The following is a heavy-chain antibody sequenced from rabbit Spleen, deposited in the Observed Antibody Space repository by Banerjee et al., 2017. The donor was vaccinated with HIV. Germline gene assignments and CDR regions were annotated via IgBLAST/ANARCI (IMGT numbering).Heavy chain of an antibody. V-gene: IGHV1S45*01. CDR2: INMVTGKS. CDR3: ARNFDL. J-gene: IGHJ4*01. Sequence: QEQLEESGGDLVRPEGSLTLTCTASGFSFSSSYWICWVRQAPGKGLEWIACINMVTGKSVYASWAKGRFIMSRTSSTKVTLQMTSLTVADTATYFCARNFDLWGPGTLVTVS. CDR1: GFSFSSSYW.